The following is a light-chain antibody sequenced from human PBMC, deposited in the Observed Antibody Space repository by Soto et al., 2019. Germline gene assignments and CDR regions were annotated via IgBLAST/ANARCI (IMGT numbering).Light chain of an antibody. Sequence: IQMTHSPSTLSAYVGDRVTITCRASQSISSWLAWYQQKPGKAPNXLIYDASSLESGVPSRFSGSGSGTEFTLTISSLQPDDFATYYCQQYDSYWTFGQGTKVDIK. CDR1: QSISSW. CDR2: DAS. V-gene: IGKV1-5*01. CDR3: QQYDSYWT. J-gene: IGKJ1*01.